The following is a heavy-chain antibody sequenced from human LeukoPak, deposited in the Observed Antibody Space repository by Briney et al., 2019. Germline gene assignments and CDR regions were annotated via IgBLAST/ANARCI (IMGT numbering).Heavy chain of an antibody. CDR3: ARENSYYDSSGYYFGSGYFDY. D-gene: IGHD3-22*01. V-gene: IGHV4-59*01. CDR2: IDYSGST. CDR1: GGSISSYY. Sequence: SETLSLTCTVSGGSISSYYWSWIRQPPGKGLEWIGYIDYSGSTNYNPSLKSRVTISVGTSKNQFSLKLSSVTAADTAVYYCARENSYYDSSGYYFGSGYFDYWGQGTLVTVSS. J-gene: IGHJ4*02.